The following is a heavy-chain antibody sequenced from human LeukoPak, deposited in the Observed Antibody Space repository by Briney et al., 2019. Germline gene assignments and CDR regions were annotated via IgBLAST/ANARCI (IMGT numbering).Heavy chain of an antibody. CDR3: ARRYYDSSGYYYDAFDI. CDR2: IYYSGST. J-gene: IGHJ3*02. D-gene: IGHD3-22*01. Sequence: SGTLSLTCTVSGGSMSPYHWGWIRQPPGKGLEWTGYIYYSGSTNYNPSLKSRVTISVDTSKNQFSLKLSSVTAADTAIYYCARRYYDSSGYYYDAFDIWGQGTMVTVSS. CDR1: GGSMSPYH. V-gene: IGHV4-59*08.